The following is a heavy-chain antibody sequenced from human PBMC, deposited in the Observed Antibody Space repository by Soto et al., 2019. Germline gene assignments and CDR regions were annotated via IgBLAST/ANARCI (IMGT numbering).Heavy chain of an antibody. J-gene: IGHJ3*01. CDR2: IIPFFGTI. Sequence: QVQLVQSGAAVKKPGSSVKVSCKASGGTFSTFGITWVRQASGQGLEWMGGIIPFFGTINYAQKFQGRVTITPDESTKTAYLELSRLTSEDTAVYYCASRERVDAFDVWGQGTMVTVSS. CDR1: GGTFSTFG. D-gene: IGHD6-6*01. CDR3: ASRERVDAFDV. V-gene: IGHV1-69*01.